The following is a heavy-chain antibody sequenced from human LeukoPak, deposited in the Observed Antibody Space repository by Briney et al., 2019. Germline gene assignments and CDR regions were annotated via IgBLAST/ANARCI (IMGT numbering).Heavy chain of an antibody. V-gene: IGHV1-2*02. D-gene: IGHD3-3*01. CDR2: INPNSGGT. J-gene: IGHJ4*02. CDR1: GYTFTGYY. CDR3: ARAQTYYDFWSGSHDY. Sequence: GASVKVSCKASGYTFTGYYMHWVRQAPGRGLEWMGWINPNSGGTNYAQKFQGRVTMTRDTSISTAYMELSRLRSDDTAVYYCARAQTYYDFWSGSHDYWGQGTLVTVSS.